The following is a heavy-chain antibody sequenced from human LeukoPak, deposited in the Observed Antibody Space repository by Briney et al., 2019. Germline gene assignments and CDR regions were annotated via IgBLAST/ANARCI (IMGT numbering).Heavy chain of an antibody. J-gene: IGHJ4*02. D-gene: IGHD6-6*01. CDR1: GGSISSGDHY. CDR2: IYYSGST. CDR3: ARGSWSSSVDY. Sequence: SETLSLTCTVSGGSISSGDHYSSWIRQPPGKGLEWIGYIYYSGSTYYNPSLKSRVTISVDTSKNQFSLKLSSVTAADTAVYYCARGSWSSSVDYWGQGTLVTVSS. V-gene: IGHV4-30-4*01.